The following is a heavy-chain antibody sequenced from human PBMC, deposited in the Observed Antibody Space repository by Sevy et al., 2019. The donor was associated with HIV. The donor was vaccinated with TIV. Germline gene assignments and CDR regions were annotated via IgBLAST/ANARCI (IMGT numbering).Heavy chain of an antibody. Sequence: ASVKVSCKASGGTFSSYAISWVRQAPGQGLEWMGGIIPIFGTANYAQKFQGRVTITADESTGTAYMELSSLRSEDTAVYYCARGPVGYLDVSTYYYYGMDVWGQGTTVTVS. CDR3: ARGPVGYLDVSTYYYYGMDV. CDR1: GGTFSSYA. CDR2: IIPIFGTA. J-gene: IGHJ6*02. V-gene: IGHV1-69*13. D-gene: IGHD2-8*02.